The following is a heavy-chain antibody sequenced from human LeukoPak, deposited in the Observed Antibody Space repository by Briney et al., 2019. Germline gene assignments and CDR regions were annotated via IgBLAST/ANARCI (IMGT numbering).Heavy chain of an antibody. CDR2: INHSGST. CDR1: GGSFSGYY. Sequence: SETLSLTCAVYGGSFSGYYWSWIRQPPGKGLERIGEINHSGSTNYNPSLKSRVTISVDTSKNQFSLKLSSVTAADTAVYYCARTAAGKDYYFDYWGQGTLVTVSS. J-gene: IGHJ4*02. D-gene: IGHD6-13*01. V-gene: IGHV4-34*01. CDR3: ARTAAGKDYYFDY.